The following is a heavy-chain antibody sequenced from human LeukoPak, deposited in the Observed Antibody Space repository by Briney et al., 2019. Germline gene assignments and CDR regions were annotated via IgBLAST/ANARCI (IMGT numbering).Heavy chain of an antibody. J-gene: IGHJ6*03. D-gene: IGHD3-10*01. CDR2: INPNSGGT. Sequence: ASVKVSCKAFGYTFTGYYMHWVRQAPGQGLEWMGWINPNSGGTNYAQKFQGRVTMTRDTSISTAYMELSRLRSDDTAVYYCASNGSGSYYYYYLDVWAKGPRSTSP. CDR1: GYTFTGYY. V-gene: IGHV1-2*02. CDR3: ASNGSGSYYYYYLDV.